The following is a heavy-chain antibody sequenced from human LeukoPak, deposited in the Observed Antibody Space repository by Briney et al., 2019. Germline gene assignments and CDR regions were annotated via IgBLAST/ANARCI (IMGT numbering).Heavy chain of an antibody. CDR3: LVTTTPRKTGAPDY. CDR2: IKQDGSEK. CDR1: GLTFSTYW. D-gene: IGHD2-21*02. J-gene: IGHJ4*02. Sequence: PGGSLRLSCAASGLTFSTYWMSWVRQAPGKGLEWVANIKQDGSEKYYVDSVKGRFTISRDNAKNSLFLQMNSLRAEDTAVYYCLVTTTPRKTGAPDYWGQGTLVTVSS. V-gene: IGHV3-7*01.